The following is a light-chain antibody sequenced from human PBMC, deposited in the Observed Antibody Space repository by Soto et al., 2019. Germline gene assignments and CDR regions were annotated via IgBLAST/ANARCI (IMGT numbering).Light chain of an antibody. V-gene: IGKV3-20*01. CDR3: QQYGSSPA. Sequence: EIVLTQSPGTLSLSPGERATLSCRASQSVRTNLAWYRQKPGQAPRLLIYGAFSRATGIPDRFSGGGSGTDFTLTISRLEPEDFAVYYCQQYGSSPAFGQGTRLEIK. J-gene: IGKJ5*01. CDR1: QSVRTN. CDR2: GAF.